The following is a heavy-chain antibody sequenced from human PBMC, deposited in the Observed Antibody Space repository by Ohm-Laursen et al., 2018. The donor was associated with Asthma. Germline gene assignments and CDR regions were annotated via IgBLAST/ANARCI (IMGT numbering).Heavy chain of an antibody. J-gene: IGHJ4*02. V-gene: IGHV3-53*01. CDR1: GFTVSSTY. D-gene: IGHD3-9*01. Sequence: GSLRLSCSASGFTVSSTYMSWVRQAPGKGLEWVSVIYSDGSTYYVDSVKGRFTISRDNSKNTLYLQMNSLRAEDTAVYYCARDRYFDYWGQGTRVIVSS. CDR2: IYSDGST. CDR3: ARDRYFDY.